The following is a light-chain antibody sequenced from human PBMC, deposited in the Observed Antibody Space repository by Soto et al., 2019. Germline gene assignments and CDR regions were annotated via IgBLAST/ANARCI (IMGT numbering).Light chain of an antibody. CDR2: DAS. J-gene: IGKJ5*01. V-gene: IGKV3-11*01. CDR1: QTVSNQ. CDR3: QQRAGSST. Sequence: IVWTQSPFTLSLSPGERSTLSCRASQTVSNQLAWYQQKPGQAPRLLIYDASRRVTGIPARFSGSGSGTDFTLTLSSLEPEDFAVYYCQQRAGSSTFGQGTRLEI.